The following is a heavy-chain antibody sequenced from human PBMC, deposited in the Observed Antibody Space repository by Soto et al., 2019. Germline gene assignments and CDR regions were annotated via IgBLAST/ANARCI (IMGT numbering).Heavy chain of an antibody. V-gene: IGHV3-48*02. D-gene: IGHD6-19*01. J-gene: IGHJ4*02. Sequence: EVQLVESGGGLVQPGGSLRLSCAASGFTFSFYGINWVRQAPGKGLEWVSYISSSGSSIFYAASVRGRFTVSRDNAKNSLSLQMNSLRDEDTAVYYCARDPDASGWSHAPPDYWGQGTLVTVSS. CDR3: ARDPDASGWSHAPPDY. CDR2: ISSSGSSI. CDR1: GFTFSFYG.